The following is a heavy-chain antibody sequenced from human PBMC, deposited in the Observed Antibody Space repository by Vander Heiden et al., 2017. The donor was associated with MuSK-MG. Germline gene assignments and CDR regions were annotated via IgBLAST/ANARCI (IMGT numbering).Heavy chain of an antibody. CDR2: IYYSGST. D-gene: IGHD5-18*01. CDR3: ARDGYSYGYDY. Sequence: QVQLQESGPGLVKPSETLSLTCTVSGGSISSYYWSWLRQPPGKGLEWIGYIYYSGSTNYNPSLKSRVTISVDTSKNQFSLKLSSVTAADTAVYYCARDGYSYGYDYWGQGTLVTVSS. CDR1: GGSISSYY. V-gene: IGHV4-59*01. J-gene: IGHJ4*02.